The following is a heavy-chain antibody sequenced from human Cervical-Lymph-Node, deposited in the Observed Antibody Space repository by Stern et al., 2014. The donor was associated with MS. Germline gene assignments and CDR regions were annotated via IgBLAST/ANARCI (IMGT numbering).Heavy chain of an antibody. CDR1: GFTFSNYA. D-gene: IGHD5-12*01. Sequence: VQLVESGGGVVQPGRSLRLSCAASGFTFSNYALHWVRQAPGKGLGWVAVISYDGSNKYYADSVKGRFTISRDNSKNTLYLQMNSLRAEDTAVYYCARDFKPGYGDAFDLWGQGTMVTVSS. J-gene: IGHJ3*01. V-gene: IGHV3-30-3*01. CDR3: ARDFKPGYGDAFDL. CDR2: ISYDGSNK.